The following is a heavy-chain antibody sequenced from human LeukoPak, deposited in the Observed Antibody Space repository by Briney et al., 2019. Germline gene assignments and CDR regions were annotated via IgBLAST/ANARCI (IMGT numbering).Heavy chain of an antibody. CDR1: GFTFSSYG. CDR3: ARGRMILTGSHDAFDI. D-gene: IGHD3-9*01. CDR2: MWYDGSNK. Sequence: PGGSLRLPCAASGFTFSSYGMHWVRQAPGKGLEWVAVMWYDGSNKYYADSVKGRFTISRDNSKNTLYLQMNSLRAEDTAVYYCARGRMILTGSHDAFDIWGQGTMVTVSS. V-gene: IGHV3-33*01. J-gene: IGHJ3*02.